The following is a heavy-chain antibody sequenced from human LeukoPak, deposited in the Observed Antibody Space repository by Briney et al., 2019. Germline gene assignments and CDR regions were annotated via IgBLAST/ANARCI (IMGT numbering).Heavy chain of an antibody. Sequence: SGGSLRLSCAAYGFTFSNYNMNWVRQAPGKGLEWVSSISSSTSYIYYADSVKGRFTISRDNAKNSLYLQMNSLRAEDTAVYYCARDHHRLASDFDYWGQGTLVTVSS. CDR1: GFTFSNYN. V-gene: IGHV3-21*01. J-gene: IGHJ4*02. CDR3: ARDHHRLASDFDY. CDR2: ISSSTSYI. D-gene: IGHD3-3*02.